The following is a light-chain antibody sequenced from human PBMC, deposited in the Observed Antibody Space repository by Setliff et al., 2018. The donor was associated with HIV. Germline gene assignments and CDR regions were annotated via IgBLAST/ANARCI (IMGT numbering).Light chain of an antibody. CDR2: DVT. CDR3: CSYAGSYLDV. J-gene: IGLJ1*01. Sequence: QSALSQPRSVSGSPGQSVTIPCTGTSYDVGGYNYVSWYQQHPGKVPKLMIYDVTKRPSGVPDRFSGSKSGNTASLTISGLQAEDEADYYCCSYAGSYLDVFAAGTKVTVL. CDR1: SYDVGGYNY. V-gene: IGLV2-11*01.